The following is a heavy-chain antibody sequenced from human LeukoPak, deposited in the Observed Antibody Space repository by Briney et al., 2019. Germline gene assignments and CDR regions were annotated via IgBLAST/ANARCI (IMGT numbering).Heavy chain of an antibody. J-gene: IGHJ5*02. CDR3: AGRAVVVVPAHGWFDP. CDR2: IYYSGST. Sequence: PSETLSLTCTVSGGSISGYYWSWIRQPPGKGLEWIGYIYYSGSTNYNPSLKSRVTISVDTSKNQFSLKLSSVTAADTAVYYCAGRAVVVVPAHGWFDPWGQGTLVTVSS. D-gene: IGHD2-2*01. CDR1: GGSISGYY. V-gene: IGHV4-59*01.